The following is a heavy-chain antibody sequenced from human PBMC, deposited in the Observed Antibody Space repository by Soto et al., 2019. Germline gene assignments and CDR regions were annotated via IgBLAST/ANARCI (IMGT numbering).Heavy chain of an antibody. CDR1: GFTSTSYA. J-gene: IGHJ5*02. CDR3: AKHDCWTPHKPGPAS. V-gene: IGHV3-23*01. D-gene: IGHD3-3*01. CDR2: ISGSGGDT. Sequence: LSLSCSASGFTSTSYAMSWVRQAPGKGLEWGSGISGSGGDTKNADSVKGRFTISRDNFKNMLYLQMNSLRAEDTAVYYCAKHDCWTPHKPGPASWGQGTLVTVSS.